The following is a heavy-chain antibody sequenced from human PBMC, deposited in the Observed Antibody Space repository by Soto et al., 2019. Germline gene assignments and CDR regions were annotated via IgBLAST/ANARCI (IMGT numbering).Heavy chain of an antibody. D-gene: IGHD2-21*02. CDR1: GFTLNNAW. V-gene: IGHV3-15*01. J-gene: IGHJ6*02. Sequence: PGGSLRLSCAASGFTLNNAWMTWVRRAPGKGLEWIGRIKNKADGGTTDYAAPVKGRFTISRDDSKNMLYLQMHSLKTEDTAVYYCATVGYCGGDWCYASYYGMDVWGQGTTVTVSS. CDR2: IKNKADGGTT. CDR3: ATVGYCGGDWCYASYYGMDV.